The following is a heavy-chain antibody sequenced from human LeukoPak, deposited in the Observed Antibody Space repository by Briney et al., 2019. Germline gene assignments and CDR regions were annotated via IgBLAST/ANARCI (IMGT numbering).Heavy chain of an antibody. D-gene: IGHD3-10*01. CDR2: MNPNSGAT. CDR3: AKEVGFDSGSYYDY. CDR1: GYTFTSYD. Sequence: GASVKVSCKASGYTFTSYDFNWLRQATGQGPEWMGWMNPNSGATGYAQKFQGRVTMTRSASINTAYMELTNLRSEDTAVYYCAKEVGFDSGSYYDYWGQGTLVTVSS. J-gene: IGHJ4*02. V-gene: IGHV1-8*01.